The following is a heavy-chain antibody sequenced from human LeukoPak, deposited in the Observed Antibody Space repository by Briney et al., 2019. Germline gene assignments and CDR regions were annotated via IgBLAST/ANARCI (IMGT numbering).Heavy chain of an antibody. V-gene: IGHV3-23*01. CDR1: GFTFNIYA. Sequence: GGSLRLSCAASGFTFNIYAMSWVRQAPGKGLAWVSGLNEDGGYTYYADSVKGQFTISRDNSENTLYLQMSSLRAEDTAIYYCVRDFSCSGGRCPLFDSWGQGTLVSVSS. D-gene: IGHD2-15*01. CDR3: VRDFSCSGGRCPLFDS. CDR2: LNEDGGYT. J-gene: IGHJ4*02.